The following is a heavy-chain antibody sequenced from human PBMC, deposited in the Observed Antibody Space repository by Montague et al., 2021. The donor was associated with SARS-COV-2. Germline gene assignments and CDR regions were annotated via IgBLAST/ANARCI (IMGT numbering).Heavy chain of an antibody. CDR1: GFNFNHYA. D-gene: IGHD1-26*01. CDR3: AKAAYMPYSGSYWDS. Sequence: SLRLSRAASGFNFNHYAMIWVRQAPGKGLEWVSGISGGGDDTYTXXSLRGRFTISRDNFKKTLSLQMNSLRAEDSAIYYCAKAAYMPYSGSYWDSWGQGALVAVSS. CDR2: ISGGGDDT. J-gene: IGHJ4*02. V-gene: IGHV3-23*01.